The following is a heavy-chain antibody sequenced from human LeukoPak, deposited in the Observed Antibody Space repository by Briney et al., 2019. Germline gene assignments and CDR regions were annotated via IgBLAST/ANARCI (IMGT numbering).Heavy chain of an antibody. CDR2: IWYDGSNK. CDR3: ARVRKTPTWIQLWSPDY. Sequence: PGGSLRLSCAASGFTFSSYGMHWVRQAPGKGLEWVAVIWYDGSNKYYADSVKGRFTISRDNSKNTLYLQMNSLRAEDTAVYYCARVRKTPTWIQLWSPDYWGQGTLVTVSS. V-gene: IGHV3-33*01. D-gene: IGHD5-18*01. J-gene: IGHJ4*02. CDR1: GFTFSSYG.